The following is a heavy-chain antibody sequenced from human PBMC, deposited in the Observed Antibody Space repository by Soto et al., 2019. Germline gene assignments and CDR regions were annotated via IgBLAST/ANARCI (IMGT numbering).Heavy chain of an antibody. V-gene: IGHV3-13*01. CDR1: GFSFSDYG. J-gene: IGHJ6*02. CDR3: ARDRHGMDV. Sequence: DVQLVESGGTLVQPGGSLRLSCAASGFSFSDYGMHWVRQATGKGLEWVSGIGIAGDTYYSGSVKGRFTISRENAKNSLFLQMNTLRAGDTAVYYCARDRHGMDVWGQGTTVTVSS. CDR2: IGIAGDT. D-gene: IGHD6-6*01.